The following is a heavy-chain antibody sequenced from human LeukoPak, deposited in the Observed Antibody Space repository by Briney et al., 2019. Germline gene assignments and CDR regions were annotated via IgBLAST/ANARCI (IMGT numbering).Heavy chain of an antibody. CDR2: IYYSGST. V-gene: IGHV4-59*12. D-gene: IGHD3-10*01. Sequence: SETLSLTCTVSGGSISSYYWSWIRQPPGKGLEWIGYIYYSGSTNYNPSLTSPVPISVDTSKNQFSLKLSSVTAADTAVYYCARDGITMVRGVINGAFDIWGQGTMVTVSS. J-gene: IGHJ3*02. CDR3: ARDGITMVRGVINGAFDI. CDR1: GGSISSYY.